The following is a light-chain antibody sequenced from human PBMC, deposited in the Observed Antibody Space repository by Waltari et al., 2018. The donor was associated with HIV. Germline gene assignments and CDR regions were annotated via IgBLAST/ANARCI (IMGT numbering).Light chain of an antibody. CDR1: ASDFGPYNF. J-gene: IGLJ2*01. CDR2: SVT. CDR3: STHTGDDTLA. Sequence: QSALTQPASVSGSPGQSVNISCTGNASDFGPYNFVSWYHQPPANVPNVIMYSVTSRPSGVPPRFSGSKSGNTASLTISGLRAEDEALYYCSTHTGDDTLAFGGGTKLTVL. V-gene: IGLV2-14*03.